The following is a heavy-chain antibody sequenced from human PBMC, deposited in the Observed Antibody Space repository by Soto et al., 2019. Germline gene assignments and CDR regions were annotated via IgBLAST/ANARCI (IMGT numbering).Heavy chain of an antibody. J-gene: IGHJ3*02. D-gene: IGHD3-16*01. V-gene: IGHV3-9*01. Sequence: LSCAASGFTFDYCAMHWVRQAPGKVLDWVSGISWNSGSIGYADSVKGRFTISRDNAKNSLYLQMNSLRAEETALYYCAKDMRVLSRGVRDAFDIWGQGTLVTVSS. CDR2: ISWNSGSI. CDR3: AKDMRVLSRGVRDAFDI. CDR1: GFTFDYCA.